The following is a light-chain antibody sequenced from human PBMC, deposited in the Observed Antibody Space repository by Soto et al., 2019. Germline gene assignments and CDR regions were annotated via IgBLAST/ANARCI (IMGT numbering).Light chain of an antibody. Sequence: EMVLNQSPATLSVSPGESAALSFRASQSVSSDLAWYQQKPGQAPRLLIYDTSTRATGIPARFSGSGSGTEFTLTISSLQSEDFAVYYCQQYSNGPPKTFGQGTRLEIK. J-gene: IGKJ5*01. V-gene: IGKV3-15*01. CDR2: DTS. CDR1: QSVSSD. CDR3: QQYSNGPPKT.